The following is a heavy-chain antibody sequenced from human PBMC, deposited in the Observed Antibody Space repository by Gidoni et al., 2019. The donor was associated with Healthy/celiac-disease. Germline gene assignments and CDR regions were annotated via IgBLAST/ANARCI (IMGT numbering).Heavy chain of an antibody. Sequence: QVQLVQSGAEVKKPGSSGKVSCKASGGTFGSYAISWVRQAPGQGLEWMGGIIPIFGTANYAQKFQGRVTITADESTSTAYMELSSLRSEDTAVYYCARARGGYDFYYYGMDVWGQGTTVTVSS. CDR2: IIPIFGTA. D-gene: IGHD5-12*01. J-gene: IGHJ6*02. V-gene: IGHV1-69*01. CDR1: GGTFGSYA. CDR3: ARARGGYDFYYYGMDV.